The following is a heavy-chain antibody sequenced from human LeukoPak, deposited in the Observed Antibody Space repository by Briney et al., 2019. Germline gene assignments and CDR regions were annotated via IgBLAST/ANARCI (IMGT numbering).Heavy chain of an antibody. Sequence: GRSLRLPCASSGFMLRGSPMHWVRQASGKGPEWVGHIRTKSNHYATIYAASVKGRFTISRDDSKNTAYLQMNSLKTEDTAVYYCARPSQYGSGTDYYFDSWGQGTLVTVSS. CDR1: GFMLRGSP. CDR2: IRTKSNHYAT. V-gene: IGHV3-73*01. J-gene: IGHJ4*02. D-gene: IGHD3-10*01. CDR3: ARPSQYGSGTDYYFDS.